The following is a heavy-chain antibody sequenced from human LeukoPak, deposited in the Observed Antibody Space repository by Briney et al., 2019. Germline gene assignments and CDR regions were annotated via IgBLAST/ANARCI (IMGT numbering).Heavy chain of an antibody. CDR3: AKGGPMIVGFDY. Sequence: PGGSLRLSCAASGFTFSSYAMSWVRQAPGKGLEWVSGISGSGGTTYYADSMKGRFTISRDNSKNTLYLQMNSLRAEDTAVYYCAKGGPMIVGFDYWGQGTLVTVSS. J-gene: IGHJ4*02. CDR1: GFTFSSYA. D-gene: IGHD3-22*01. CDR2: ISGSGGTT. V-gene: IGHV3-23*01.